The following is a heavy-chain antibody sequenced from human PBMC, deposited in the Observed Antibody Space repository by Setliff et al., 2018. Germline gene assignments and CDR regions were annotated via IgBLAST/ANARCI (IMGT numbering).Heavy chain of an antibody. Sequence: PSETLSLTCTVSGGSISSYYWSWIRQPPGKGLEWIGYIYYSGSTNYNPSLKSRATISVDTSKNQFSLKLSSVTAADTAVYYCAREWNYYDSSGYGYAFDIWGQGTMVTVSS. CDR2: IYYSGST. J-gene: IGHJ3*02. CDR1: GGSISSYY. D-gene: IGHD3-22*01. CDR3: AREWNYYDSSGYGYAFDI. V-gene: IGHV4-59*01.